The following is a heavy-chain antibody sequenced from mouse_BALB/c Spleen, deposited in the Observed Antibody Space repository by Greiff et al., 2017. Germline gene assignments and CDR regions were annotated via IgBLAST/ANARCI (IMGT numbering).Heavy chain of an antibody. V-gene: IGHV5-9-3*01. CDR3: ARQGGRYDDYYAMDY. CDR1: GFTFSSYA. J-gene: IGHJ4*01. Sequence: EVQLVESGGGLVKPGGSLKLSCAASGFTFSSYAMSWVRQTPEKRLEWVATISSGGSYTYYPDSVKGRFTIARDNAKNTLYLQMSSLRSEDTAMYYCARQGGRYDDYYAMDYWGQGTSVTVSS. CDR2: ISSGGSYT. D-gene: IGHD2-14*01.